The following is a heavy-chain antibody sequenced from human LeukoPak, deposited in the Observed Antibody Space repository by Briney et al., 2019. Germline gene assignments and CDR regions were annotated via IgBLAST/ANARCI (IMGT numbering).Heavy chain of an antibody. CDR1: GFTFSSYA. CDR3: AKGWYFDL. CDR2: ICGSVLKT. V-gene: IGHV3-23*01. Sequence: PVGSLCLSRAASGFTFSSYAMSWGRQAPGKGLEWVSDICGSVLKTSSPDSVKGRFTISRDNSKNTLYLQMNSLRAEDTAVYYCAKGWYFDLWGRGTVDADSS. J-gene: IGHJ2*01.